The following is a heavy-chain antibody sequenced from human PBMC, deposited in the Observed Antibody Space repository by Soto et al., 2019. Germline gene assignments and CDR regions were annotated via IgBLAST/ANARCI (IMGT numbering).Heavy chain of an antibody. V-gene: IGHV3-7*01. Sequence: GGSLRLSCAASGFTFSSYWMSWVRQAPGKGLEWVANIKQDGSEKYYVDSVKGRFTISRDNAKNSLYLQMNSLRAEDTAVYYCARLTLLLMTTVMLPGYFDLWGRGTLVTVSS. J-gene: IGHJ2*01. D-gene: IGHD4-17*01. CDR1: GFTFSSYW. CDR3: ARLTLLLMTTVMLPGYFDL. CDR2: IKQDGSEK.